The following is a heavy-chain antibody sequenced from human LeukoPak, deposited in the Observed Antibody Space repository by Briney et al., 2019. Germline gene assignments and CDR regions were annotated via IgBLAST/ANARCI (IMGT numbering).Heavy chain of an antibody. CDR3: ARGIDSSGWYFDY. CDR1: GFTFSSYT. J-gene: IGHJ4*02. CDR2: ISISSSTT. V-gene: IGHV3-48*02. Sequence: GGSLRLSCAASGFTFSSYTMNWVRQAPGKGLEWISYISISSSTTHYADSVKGRFAISRDNAKNSVYLQMNSLRDEDTAVYYCARGIDSSGWYFDYWGQGTLVTVSS. D-gene: IGHD6-25*01.